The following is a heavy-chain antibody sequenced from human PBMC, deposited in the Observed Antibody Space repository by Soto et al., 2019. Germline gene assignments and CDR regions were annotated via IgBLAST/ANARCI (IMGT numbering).Heavy chain of an antibody. CDR1: GFTFSSYW. CDR3: ARDGEHGDYVEYYYVMDV. Sequence: GGSLRLSCAASGFTFSSYWMHWVRQAPGKGLVWVSRINSDGSSTSYADSVKGRFTISRDNAKNTLYLQMNSLRAEDTAVYYCARDGEHGDYVEYYYVMDVCGQGTTVTVSS. V-gene: IGHV3-74*01. J-gene: IGHJ6*02. D-gene: IGHD4-17*01. CDR2: INSDGSST.